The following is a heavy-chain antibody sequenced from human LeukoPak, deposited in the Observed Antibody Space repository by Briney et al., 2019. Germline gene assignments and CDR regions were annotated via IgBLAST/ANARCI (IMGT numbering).Heavy chain of an antibody. CDR2: ISTSSSYI. Sequence: PGGSLRLSCAASGFTFSSYNMNWVRQAPGKGLEWVSSISTSSSYIYYADSVKGRFTISRDNAKNSLYLQMNSLRAEDTAVYYCARDVGYCSSTSCLNWFDPWGQGTLVTVSS. V-gene: IGHV3-21*01. CDR3: ARDVGYCSSTSCLNWFDP. D-gene: IGHD2-2*01. J-gene: IGHJ5*02. CDR1: GFTFSSYN.